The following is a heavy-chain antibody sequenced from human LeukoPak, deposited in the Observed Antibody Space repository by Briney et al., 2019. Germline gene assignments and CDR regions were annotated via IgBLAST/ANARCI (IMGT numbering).Heavy chain of an antibody. CDR2: ISGSGST. Sequence: GGSLRLSCAASGFTFSSYAMSWVRQAPGKGLEWVSAISGSGSTYYADSVKGRFTISRDNSKNTLYLQMNSLRAEDTAVYYCAKCGGYYWFGAFDIWGQGTMVTVSS. CDR1: GFTFSSYA. CDR3: AKCGGYYWFGAFDI. V-gene: IGHV3-23*01. J-gene: IGHJ3*02. D-gene: IGHD3-3*01.